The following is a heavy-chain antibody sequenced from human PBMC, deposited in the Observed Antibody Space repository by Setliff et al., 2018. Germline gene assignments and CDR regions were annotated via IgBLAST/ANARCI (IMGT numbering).Heavy chain of an antibody. D-gene: IGHD3-22*01. Sequence: PGGSLSLSCAASGFTFSNAWMSWVRQAPGKGLEWVGRIKSKTDGGTTDYAAPVKGRFTISRDDSKNTLYLQMNSLKTEDTAVYYCTTAGNYYDSSGHFDQWGQGTLVTVSS. J-gene: IGHJ4*02. CDR3: TTAGNYYDSSGHFDQ. V-gene: IGHV3-15*01. CDR1: GFTFSNAW. CDR2: IKSKTDGGTT.